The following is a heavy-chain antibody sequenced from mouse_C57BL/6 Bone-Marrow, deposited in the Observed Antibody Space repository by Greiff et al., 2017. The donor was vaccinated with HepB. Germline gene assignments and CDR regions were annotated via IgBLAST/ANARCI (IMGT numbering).Heavy chain of an antibody. Sequence: EVQLQESGAELVKPGASVKLSCTASGFNIKDYYMHWVKQRTEQGLEWIGRIDPEDGDTKYAPKFQGKATITAATSSNTAYLPLSSLTSEDAAVYYCSRVGYGKPWFAYWGQGALVTVSA. D-gene: IGHD2-1*01. CDR1: GFNIKDYY. V-gene: IGHV14-2*01. J-gene: IGHJ3*01. CDR3: SRVGYGKPWFAY. CDR2: IDPEDGDT.